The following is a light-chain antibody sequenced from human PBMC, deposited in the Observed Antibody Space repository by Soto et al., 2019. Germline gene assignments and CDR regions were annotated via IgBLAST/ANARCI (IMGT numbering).Light chain of an antibody. CDR1: QSVLYSSNNKNY. Sequence: DIVMTQSQDSLAVSLGERSNSNCKSSQSVLYSSNNKNYLAWYRQKLGQPPQLLIYWACSRESGVPDRFSGSGTRTDFPLTIRSLQAEDVAVYYCQQYYSTPRTFGQGTTAEIQ. V-gene: IGKV4-1*01. J-gene: IGKJ1*01. CDR2: WAC. CDR3: QQYYSTPRT.